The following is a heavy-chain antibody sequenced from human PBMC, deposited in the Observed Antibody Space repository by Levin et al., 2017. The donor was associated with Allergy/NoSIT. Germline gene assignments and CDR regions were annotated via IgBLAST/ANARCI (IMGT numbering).Heavy chain of an antibody. J-gene: IGHJ4*02. Sequence: PGGSLRLSCAASGFTVSSNYMSWVRQAPGKGLEWVSVIYSGGSTYYADSVKGRFTISRDNSKNTLYLQMNSLRAEDTAVYYCARAIRGSGSSNWGQGTLVTVSS. CDR3: ARAIRGSGSSN. CDR2: IYSGGST. D-gene: IGHD3-10*01. CDR1: GFTVSSNY. V-gene: IGHV3-66*01.